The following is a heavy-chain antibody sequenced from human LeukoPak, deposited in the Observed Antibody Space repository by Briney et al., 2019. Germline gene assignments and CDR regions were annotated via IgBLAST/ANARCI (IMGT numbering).Heavy chain of an antibody. J-gene: IGHJ5*02. CDR1: GGSISSYY. Sequence: SETLSLTCTVSGGSISSYYWSWSRQPAGKGLEWIGRIYTSGSTNYNPSLKSRVTMSVDTSKNQFSLKLSSVTAADTAVYYCAREGRYCSGGSCIHWFDPWGQGTLVTVSS. CDR3: AREGRYCSGGSCIHWFDP. CDR2: IYTSGST. D-gene: IGHD2-15*01. V-gene: IGHV4-4*07.